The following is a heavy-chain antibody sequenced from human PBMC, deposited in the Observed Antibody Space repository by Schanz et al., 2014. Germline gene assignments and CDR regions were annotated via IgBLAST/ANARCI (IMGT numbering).Heavy chain of an antibody. CDR2: IYYSGST. CDR3: YGMDV. J-gene: IGHJ6*02. CDR1: GDSISSTSYY. Sequence: QLQMQESGPGLVKPSETLSLTCSVSGDSISSTSYYWGWIRQPPGKGLEWIGSIYYSGSTYYNAPRKSRVTISVDTSKTQFSLRLTSVTAADTAVYYCYGMDVWGQGTTVTVSS. V-gene: IGHV4-39*03.